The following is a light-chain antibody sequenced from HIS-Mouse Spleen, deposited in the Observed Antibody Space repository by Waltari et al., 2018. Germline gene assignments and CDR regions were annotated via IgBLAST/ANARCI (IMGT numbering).Light chain of an antibody. CDR3: CSYAGSSTWV. CDR2: EGS. V-gene: IGLV2-23*01. J-gene: IGLJ3*02. Sequence: QSALTQPASVSGSPGPSLTISCTGTSSDVGTYHLLSWYQQHPGKAPKLMIYEGSKRPSGVSNRFSGSKSGNTASLTISGLQAEDEADYYCCSYAGSSTWVFGGGTKLTVL. CDR1: SSDVGTYHL.